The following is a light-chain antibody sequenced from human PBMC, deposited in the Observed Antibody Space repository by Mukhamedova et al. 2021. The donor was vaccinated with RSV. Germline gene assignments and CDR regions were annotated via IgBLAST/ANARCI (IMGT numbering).Light chain of an antibody. CDR1: QSVSSSY. Sequence: GERATLSCRASQSVSSSYLAWYQQKPGQAPRLLIYGASSRATGIPDRFSGSGSGTDFTLTISRLQPEDLAMYYCQQFGSSPETFG. V-gene: IGKV3-20*01. CDR3: QQFGSSPET. CDR2: GAS. J-gene: IGKJ1*01.